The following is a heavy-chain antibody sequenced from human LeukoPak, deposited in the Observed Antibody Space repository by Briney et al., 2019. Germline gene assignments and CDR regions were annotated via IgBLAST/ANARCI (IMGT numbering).Heavy chain of an antibody. CDR2: IYYSGST. V-gene: IGHV4-59*01. Sequence: SETLSLTCTVSGGSISSYYWSWIRQPPGKGLEWIGYIYYSGSTNYNPSLKSRVTISVDTSKNQFSLKLSSVTAADTAVYYCARETVVVPAAPGGAFDIWGQGTMVTVSS. J-gene: IGHJ3*02. CDR3: ARETVVVPAAPGGAFDI. CDR1: GGSISSYY. D-gene: IGHD2-2*01.